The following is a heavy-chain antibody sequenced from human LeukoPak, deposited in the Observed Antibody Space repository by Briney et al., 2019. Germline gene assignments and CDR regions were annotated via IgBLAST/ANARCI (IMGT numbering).Heavy chain of an antibody. Sequence: GGSLRLSCAASGFTLSSYSMNWVRQAPGKGLEWVSYISSSSSTIYYADSVKGRFTISRDNAKNSLYLQMNSLRDEDTAVYYCAGVLRFLEWFNLWGQGTLVTVSS. CDR1: GFTLSSYS. J-gene: IGHJ5*02. V-gene: IGHV3-48*02. D-gene: IGHD3-3*01. CDR3: AGVLRFLEWFNL. CDR2: ISSSSSTI.